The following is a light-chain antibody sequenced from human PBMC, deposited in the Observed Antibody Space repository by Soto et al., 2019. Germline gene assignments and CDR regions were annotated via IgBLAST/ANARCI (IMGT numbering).Light chain of an antibody. CDR1: QRISDY. J-gene: IGKJ2*01. CDR2: DAS. CDR3: QQYKSWPYT. Sequence: EIVLTQSPATLSLSPGERATLSCRSSQRISDYLAWYQQRPGQAPRLLIYDASTRATGIPARFRGSGSGTDFTLTISSLEPEDFAVYYCQQYKSWPYTFGQGTKLEIK. V-gene: IGKV3-11*01.